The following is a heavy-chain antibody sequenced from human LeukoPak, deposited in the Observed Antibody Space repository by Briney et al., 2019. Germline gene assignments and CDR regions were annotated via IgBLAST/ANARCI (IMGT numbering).Heavy chain of an antibody. D-gene: IGHD1-14*01. CDR1: GGTFSSYA. CDR2: IIPIIGTA. J-gene: IGHJ6*03. V-gene: IGHV1-69*05. CDR3: AREKYEETPGEGDYYYMDV. Sequence: SVKVSCKASGGTFSSYAISWGRQAPGQGLEWMGRIIPIIGTANYAQKFQGRVTITTDESTSTAYMELSSLRSEDTAVYYCAREKYEETPGEGDYYYMDVWGKGTTVTVSS.